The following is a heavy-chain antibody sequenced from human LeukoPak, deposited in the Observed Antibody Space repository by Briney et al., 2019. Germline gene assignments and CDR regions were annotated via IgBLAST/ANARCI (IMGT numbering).Heavy chain of an antibody. V-gene: IGHV3-7*01. CDR1: GFRFSSHW. CDR3: AREKGTLIRAMAFEM. Sequence: GGSLRLSCAASGFRFSSHWMSWVRHSPGKGLEWVANINQDGGTKYYRDFAKGRFTISRDNAQNSLYLQINSLRAEDTAVYYCAREKGTLIRAMAFEMWGQGTMVTVSS. J-gene: IGHJ3*02. CDR2: INQDGGTK. D-gene: IGHD3-10*01.